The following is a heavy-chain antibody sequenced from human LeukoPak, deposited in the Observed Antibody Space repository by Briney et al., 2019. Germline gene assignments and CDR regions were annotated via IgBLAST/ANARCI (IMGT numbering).Heavy chain of an antibody. V-gene: IGHV3-30*18. Sequence: GRSLRLSCAAPGFTFSSYGMHWVRQAPGKVLGLVALISYDGSNKYYADSVKGRFTISRDNSKNTLYLQMNSLRAEDTAVYYCAKDSSSIVVVPAAILDWGQGTLVTVSS. CDR2: ISYDGSNK. CDR3: AKDSSSIVVVPAAILD. CDR1: GFTFSSYG. D-gene: IGHD2-2*01. J-gene: IGHJ4*02.